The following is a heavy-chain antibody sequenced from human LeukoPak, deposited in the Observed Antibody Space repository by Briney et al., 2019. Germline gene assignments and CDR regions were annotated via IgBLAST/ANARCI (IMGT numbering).Heavy chain of an antibody. CDR3: ARLIYDFWSGYYKWNYYYYMDV. CDR1: GGSISSYY. D-gene: IGHD3-3*01. V-gene: IGHV4-59*12. CDR2: IYYSGST. J-gene: IGHJ6*03. Sequence: SETLSLTCTVSGGSISSYYWSWIRQPPGKGLEWIGYIYYSGSTNYNPSLKSRVTISVDTSKNQFSLKLSSVTAADTAVYYCARLIYDFWSGYYKWNYYYYMDVWGKGTTVTVSS.